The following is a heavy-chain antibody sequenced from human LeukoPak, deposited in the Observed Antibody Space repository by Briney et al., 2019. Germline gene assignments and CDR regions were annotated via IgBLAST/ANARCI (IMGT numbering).Heavy chain of an antibody. J-gene: IGHJ4*02. Sequence: GGSLRLSCAASAFTFSTYNMNWVRQAPGKGLEWVSSISSTSTYINYADSVKGRFTISRDNANNLLYLQMNSLRAEDTAVYFCARNYLNHNYDSSGYYYWGQGTLVTVSS. V-gene: IGHV3-21*06. CDR1: AFTFSTYN. D-gene: IGHD3-22*01. CDR3: ARNYLNHNYDSSGYYY. CDR2: ISSTSTYI.